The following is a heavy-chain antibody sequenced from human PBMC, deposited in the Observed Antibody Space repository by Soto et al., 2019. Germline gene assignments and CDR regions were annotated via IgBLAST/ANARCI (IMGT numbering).Heavy chain of an antibody. D-gene: IGHD3-9*01. J-gene: IGHJ5*01. V-gene: IGHV2-5*01. CDR1: GFSLTNTGVT. CDR3: AQSHFEILTGPCDS. Sequence: QITLKESGPSLVKHTQTLTLTCTFSGFSLTNTGVTVGWIRQPPGEALEWLALVYWHDDKRYNPSLRNKLTIAKDTSKNRVLVTHANVGAVDTAKYYRAQSHFEILTGPCDSWGRGTLVTVSS. CDR2: VYWHDDK.